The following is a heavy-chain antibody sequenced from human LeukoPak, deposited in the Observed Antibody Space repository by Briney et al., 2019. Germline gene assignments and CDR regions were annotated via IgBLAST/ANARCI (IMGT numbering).Heavy chain of an antibody. CDR1: SGSLSSGGYY. J-gene: IGHJ3*02. CDR3: ARIPAGNDAFDI. D-gene: IGHD2-21*01. CDR2: IYHSGST. V-gene: IGHV4-30-2*01. Sequence: SETLSLTCTVSSGSLSSGGYYWSWIRQPPGKGLEWIGYIYHSGSTYYNSSLKSRVTMSVDRSKNQFSLELTSVTAADTAVYYCARIPAGNDAFDIWGQGTMVTVSS.